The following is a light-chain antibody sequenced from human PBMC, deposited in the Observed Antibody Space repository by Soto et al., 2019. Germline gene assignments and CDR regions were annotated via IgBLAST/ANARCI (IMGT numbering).Light chain of an antibody. CDR1: SSNIGTGYD. J-gene: IGLJ3*02. V-gene: IGLV1-40*01. CDR2: GNN. CDR3: QSYDSSLSGWV. Sequence: QSVLTQPPSVSGAPGQRVTISCTGSSSNIGTGYDVYWYQQLPGTAPKLLIYGNNNRPSGVPDRFSGSKSGTSGSLAFTGLQAEDEADYYCQSYDSSLSGWVFGGGTKLTVL.